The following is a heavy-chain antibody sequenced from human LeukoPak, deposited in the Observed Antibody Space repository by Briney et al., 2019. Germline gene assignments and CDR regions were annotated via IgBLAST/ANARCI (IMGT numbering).Heavy chain of an antibody. Sequence: GGSLRLSCAASGFTFSSYAMHWVRQAPGKGLEWVAVISYDGSNKYYADSVKGRFTISRDNSKNTLYLQMNSLRAEDTAVYYCARGSSTSHVRRFWNYWGQGILVTVSS. D-gene: IGHD2-2*01. CDR2: ISYDGSNK. CDR3: ARGSSTSHVRRFWNY. CDR1: GFTFSSYA. J-gene: IGHJ4*02. V-gene: IGHV3-30-3*01.